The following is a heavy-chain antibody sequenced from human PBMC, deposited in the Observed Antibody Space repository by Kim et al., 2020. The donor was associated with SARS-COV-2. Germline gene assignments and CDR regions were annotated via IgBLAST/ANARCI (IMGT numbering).Heavy chain of an antibody. J-gene: IGHJ6*01. CDR2: ISYDGSDK. D-gene: IGHD1-1*01. CDR1: GFTFSRFA. V-gene: IGHV3-33*05. CDR3: ARGLATDVPGTGTIDV. Sequence: GGSLRLSCAASGFTFSRFAMHWVRQAPGKGLEWVAVISYDGSDKYYADSVRGRFTISRDNSKNTLSLQMNSLTAEDTAVYYCARGLATDVPGTGTIDVWG.